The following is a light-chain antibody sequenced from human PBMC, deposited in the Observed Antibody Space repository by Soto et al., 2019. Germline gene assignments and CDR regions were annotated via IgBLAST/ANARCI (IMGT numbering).Light chain of an antibody. J-gene: IGKJ1*01. CDR2: GAS. CDR1: QSVSSN. V-gene: IGKV3-15*01. Sequence: EIVMTQSPATLSVSPGERATLSSRASQSVSSNLAWYQQKPGQAPRLLIYGASTRATGIPARFSGSGSGTEFTLTISSLQSEDVAVYYCQQYNNWPPWTFGQGTKVDI. CDR3: QQYNNWPPWT.